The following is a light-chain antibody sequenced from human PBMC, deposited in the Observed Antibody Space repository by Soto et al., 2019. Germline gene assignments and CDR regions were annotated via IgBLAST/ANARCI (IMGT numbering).Light chain of an antibody. CDR2: DVS. Sequence: QSVLTQPASVSGSPGQSITISCTGTSSDVGGYNYVSWYQQHPGKAPKPMIYDVSYRPSGVSDRFSGSKSGNTASLTISGLQSEDEADYYCDSYTSGSSYVFGTGTKATVL. CDR3: DSYTSGSSYV. V-gene: IGLV2-14*01. J-gene: IGLJ1*01. CDR1: SSDVGGYNY.